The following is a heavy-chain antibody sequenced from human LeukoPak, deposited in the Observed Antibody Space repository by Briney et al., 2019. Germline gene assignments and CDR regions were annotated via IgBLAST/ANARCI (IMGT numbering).Heavy chain of an antibody. D-gene: IGHD3-10*01. CDR1: GFTFSNYA. CDR3: ARDPNYGSGSYYDY. V-gene: IGHV3-64*01. Sequence: GGSLRLSCAASGFTFSNYAMHWVRQAPGKGLEYVSTISSSGGSAQYANSVKGRFTISRDNSKNTLYLQMGSLRAEDTAVYYCARDPNYGSGSYYDYWGQGTLVTVSS. J-gene: IGHJ4*02. CDR2: ISSSGGSA.